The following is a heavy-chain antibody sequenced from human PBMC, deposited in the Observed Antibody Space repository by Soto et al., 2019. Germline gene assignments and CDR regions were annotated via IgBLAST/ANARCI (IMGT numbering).Heavy chain of an antibody. D-gene: IGHD6-19*01. CDR3: ARGGSGWPTYYYYMAV. CDR1: GYTFTSYD. CDR2: MNPNSGNT. V-gene: IGHV1-8*01. J-gene: IGHJ6*03. Sequence: ASVKVSCKASGYTFTSYDINWVRQATGQGLEWMGWMNPNSGNTGYAQKFQGRVTMTRNTSISTAYMELSSLRSEDTAVYYCARGGSGWPTYYYYMAVWGKGTTVTVSS.